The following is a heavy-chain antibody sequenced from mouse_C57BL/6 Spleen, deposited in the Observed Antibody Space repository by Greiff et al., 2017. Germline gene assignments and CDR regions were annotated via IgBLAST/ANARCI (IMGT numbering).Heavy chain of an antibody. V-gene: IGHV1-69*01. CDR1: GYTFTSYR. CDR3: ASTREGYAMDY. CDR2: FDPSDSYT. Sequence: QVQLKQPGAELVMPGASVKLSCKASGYTFTSYRMHWVKQRHGQGLEWIGEFDPSDSYTNSNQKFKGKSTLTVDKSSSTAYMQLSSLTSEDSAVYYCASTREGYAMDYWGQGTTVTVSS. J-gene: IGHJ4*01.